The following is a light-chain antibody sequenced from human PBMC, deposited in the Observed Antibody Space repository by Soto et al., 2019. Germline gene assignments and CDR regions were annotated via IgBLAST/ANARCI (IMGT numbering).Light chain of an antibody. Sequence: EIVMTQSPGTLSLSPGERDTLSCRASQRVSNNYLAWYQQRPGQPPRLLIYDASYRATGIQDRFSGSGSGTDFTLTISSLEPEDFAVYYCQQYGTSLCTFGQGTKLEI. CDR3: QQYGTSLCT. CDR2: DAS. V-gene: IGKV3-20*01. CDR1: QRVSNNY. J-gene: IGKJ2*02.